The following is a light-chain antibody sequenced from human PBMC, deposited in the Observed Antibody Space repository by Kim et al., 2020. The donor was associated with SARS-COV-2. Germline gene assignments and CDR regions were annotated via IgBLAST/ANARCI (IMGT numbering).Light chain of an antibody. Sequence: QSALTQPASMSGSPGQSITISCTGTSSDVGGYNYVSWYQQHPGKAPKFIIYDVSKRPSGVSDRFSGSKSGNTASLTISGLQAEDEADYYCSSYTRSTTFVFGGGTQLTVL. V-gene: IGLV2-14*03. CDR2: DVS. CDR1: SSDVGGYNY. CDR3: SSYTRSTTFV. J-gene: IGLJ2*01.